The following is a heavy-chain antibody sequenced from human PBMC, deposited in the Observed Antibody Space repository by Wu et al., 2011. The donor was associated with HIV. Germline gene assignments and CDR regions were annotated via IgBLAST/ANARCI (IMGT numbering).Heavy chain of an antibody. CDR1: GYIFTTYG. J-gene: IGHJ4*02. V-gene: IGHV1-18*01. Sequence: RLVQSGAEVRSLGPQCRSPRKTSGYIFTTYGISWVRQAPGQGLEWMGWVSTYNAARNYAPKFQGRFTMTTDTSTSTVYMELKNLKYDDTAIYYCAREPLGTLYWGQGSLITVSS. D-gene: IGHD7-27*01. CDR3: AREPLGTLY. CDR2: VSTYNAAR.